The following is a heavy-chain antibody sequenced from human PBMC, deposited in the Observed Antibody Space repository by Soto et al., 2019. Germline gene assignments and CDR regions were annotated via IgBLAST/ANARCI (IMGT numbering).Heavy chain of an antibody. Sequence: ASVKVSCKASGGTFSSYTISWVRQAPGQGLEWIGRIIPILGIANYAQKFQGRVTITADESTSTAYMELSSLRSEDTAVYYCARAFLGIAAAGNDRGYYYYGMDVWGQGTTVTVSS. D-gene: IGHD6-13*01. CDR2: IIPILGIA. CDR3: ARAFLGIAAAGNDRGYYYYGMDV. V-gene: IGHV1-69*02. CDR1: GGTFSSYT. J-gene: IGHJ6*02.